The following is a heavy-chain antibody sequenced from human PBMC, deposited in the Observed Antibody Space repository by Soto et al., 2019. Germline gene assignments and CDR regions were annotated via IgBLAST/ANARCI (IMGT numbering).Heavy chain of an antibody. D-gene: IGHD6-19*01. V-gene: IGHV4-39*02. CDR1: GGSIGGSHYH. CDR3: ALTPPIEVAGPDY. CDR2: XXXXXXX. Sequence: XXSGGSIGGSHYHWGWIRQPPGXXXXXXXXXXXXXXXXXNPSLTSRVTIFVDTSKNHFSLNLNSVTATDTAVYYCALTPPIEVAGPDYWGQGTLVTVSS. J-gene: IGHJ4*02.